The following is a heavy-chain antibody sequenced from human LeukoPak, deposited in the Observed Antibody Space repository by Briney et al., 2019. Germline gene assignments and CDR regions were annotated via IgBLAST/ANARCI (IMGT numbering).Heavy chain of an antibody. Sequence: SATLSHTCAVYGVSFSGYYWSRIRQPPGKGLEWIGEINHSGSTNYNPSLKSRVTISVDTSKNQFSLKLSSVTAADTAVYYCARGRKKTGFDYWGQGTLVTVSS. CDR2: INHSGST. V-gene: IGHV4-34*01. CDR3: ARGRKKTGFDY. CDR1: GVSFSGYY. J-gene: IGHJ4*02.